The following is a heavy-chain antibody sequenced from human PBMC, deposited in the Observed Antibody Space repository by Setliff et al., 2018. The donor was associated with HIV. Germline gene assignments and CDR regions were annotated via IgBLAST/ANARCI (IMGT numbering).Heavy chain of an antibody. V-gene: IGHV4-39*01. Sequence: SETLSLTCTVSGSSVSDTSYYWGWIRQPPGKGLEWLANVYYSGGTYYNPSLNSRVTISVDTSRNQFSLKLTSVTAADTALYFCARLGDSGYDFRGYFDYWGQGKLVTVSS. CDR1: GSSVSDTSYY. CDR2: VYYSGGT. D-gene: IGHD5-12*01. CDR3: ARLGDSGYDFRGYFDY. J-gene: IGHJ4*02.